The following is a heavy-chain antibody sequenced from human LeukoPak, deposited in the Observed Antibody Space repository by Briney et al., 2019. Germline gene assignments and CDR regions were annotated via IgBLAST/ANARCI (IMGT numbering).Heavy chain of an antibody. J-gene: IGHJ4*02. Sequence: KVACKASGYTFTSYGISWVRQTPGKGLEWMGSIYPAVSDTRYSPSFQGHVTISADTSISTAYLQWSSLRASDTAMYYCARHNRGAIFGVAPFWYWGQGTLVTVSS. D-gene: IGHD3-3*01. CDR2: IYPAVSDT. CDR3: ARHNRGAIFGVAPFWY. CDR1: GYTFTSYG. V-gene: IGHV5-51*01.